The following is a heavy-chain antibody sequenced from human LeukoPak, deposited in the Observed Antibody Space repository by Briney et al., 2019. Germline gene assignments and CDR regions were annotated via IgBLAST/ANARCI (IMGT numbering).Heavy chain of an antibody. D-gene: IGHD3-22*01. CDR1: GFTFSSYA. CDR2: ITSSGSTT. J-gene: IGHJ4*02. CDR3: AKRTYDSGGAFDY. V-gene: IGHV3-23*01. Sequence: TGGSLRLSCAASGFTFSSYAMSWVRQAPGEGLEWVSTITSSGSTTYYADSVKGRFTISRDSSKNTLYLQMNSLRAEDTAVYYCAKRTYDSGGAFDYWGQGTLVTVSS.